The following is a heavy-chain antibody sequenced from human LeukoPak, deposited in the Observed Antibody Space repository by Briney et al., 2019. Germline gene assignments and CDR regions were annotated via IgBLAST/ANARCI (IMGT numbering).Heavy chain of an antibody. J-gene: IGHJ4*02. D-gene: IGHD3-22*01. CDR2: IIPIFGTA. CDR1: GGTFSSYA. CDR3: ARDGPYYDSSGYYEHPSPPFDY. Sequence: GASVKVSCKASGGTFSSYAISWVRQAPGQGLEWMGGIIPIFGTANYAQKFQGRVTITADKSTSTAYMELSSLRSEDTAVYYCARDGPYYDSSGYYEHPSPPFDYWGQGTLVTVSS. V-gene: IGHV1-69*06.